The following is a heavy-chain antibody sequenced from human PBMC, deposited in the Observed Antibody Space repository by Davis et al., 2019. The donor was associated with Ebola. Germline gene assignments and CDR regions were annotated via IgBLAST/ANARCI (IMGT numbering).Heavy chain of an antibody. D-gene: IGHD1-14*01. CDR3: ARGGETVTGTASHGMDV. V-gene: IGHV3-7*03. Sequence: GESLKISCAASGLSIHMYWMTWVRQAPGKGLEWVANIKEDGSEKYYVDSVKGRFTISRDNSKNTLYLQMDSLTAEDTAVYYCARGGETVTGTASHGMDVWGQGTTVTVSS. J-gene: IGHJ6*02. CDR1: GLSIHMYW. CDR2: IKEDGSEK.